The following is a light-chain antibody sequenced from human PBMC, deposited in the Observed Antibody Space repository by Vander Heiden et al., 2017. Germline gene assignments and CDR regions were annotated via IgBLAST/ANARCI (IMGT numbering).Light chain of an antibody. V-gene: IGKV1-33*01. Sequence: DIQMTQSPSSLSASVGDRVTITCQASQDISNYLNWYQQKPGKAPKLLIYDASNLETGVPSRFSGSGSGTDFTFTISSLQPEDSATYYCQQYDNHPRTFGQGTKVEIK. CDR3: QQYDNHPRT. J-gene: IGKJ1*01. CDR1: QDISNY. CDR2: DAS.